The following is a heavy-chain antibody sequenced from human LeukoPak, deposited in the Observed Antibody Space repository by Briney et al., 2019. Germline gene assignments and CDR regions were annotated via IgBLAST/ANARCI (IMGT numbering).Heavy chain of an antibody. D-gene: IGHD2-2*03. Sequence: GASVKVSFKTSGYSFTSYYIHWVRQAPGQGLEWMGKINPSGGSASNAQKFQGRVTMTRDTSTRTVYMELSSLRSEETAVYYCVRVGYCSSSSCSSLDVWGQGTTVTVSS. V-gene: IGHV1-46*01. CDR3: VRVGYCSSSSCSSLDV. CDR1: GYSFTSYY. J-gene: IGHJ6*02. CDR2: INPSGGSA.